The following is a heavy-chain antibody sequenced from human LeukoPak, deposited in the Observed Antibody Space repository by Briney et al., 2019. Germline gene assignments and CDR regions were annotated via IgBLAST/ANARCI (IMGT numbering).Heavy chain of an antibody. CDR1: GYSLTNYW. CDR3: ASDYGYPNNAFDV. Sequence: GESLKISCKGSGYSLTNYWIGWVRQMPGKGLEWMGMIYPADSDTRYRPSFQGQVTISADKSISTAYLQWISLKASDTAIYYCASDYGYPNNAFDVWGQGTMVKVSS. D-gene: IGHD4-17*01. J-gene: IGHJ3*01. V-gene: IGHV5-51*01. CDR2: IYPADSDT.